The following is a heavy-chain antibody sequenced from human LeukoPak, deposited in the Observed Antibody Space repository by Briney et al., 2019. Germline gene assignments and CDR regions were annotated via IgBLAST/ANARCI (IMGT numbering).Heavy chain of an antibody. J-gene: IGHJ4*02. D-gene: IGHD6-19*01. Sequence: SVKVSCEASGFTFTSSAMQWVRQARGQRLEWIGWIVVGSGNTNYAQKFQERVTITRDMSTSTAYMELSSLRSEDTAVYYCAAGYAIAVAGTTGFVYWGQGTLVTVSS. CDR1: GFTFTSSA. CDR2: IVVGSGNT. CDR3: AAGYAIAVAGTTGFVY. V-gene: IGHV1-58*02.